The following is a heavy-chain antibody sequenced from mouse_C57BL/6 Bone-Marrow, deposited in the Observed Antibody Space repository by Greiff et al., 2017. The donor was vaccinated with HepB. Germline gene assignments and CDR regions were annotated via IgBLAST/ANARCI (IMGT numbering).Heavy chain of an antibody. CDR1: GYTFTSYT. D-gene: IGHD2-1*01. CDR2: INPSSGYT. Sequence: QVQLQQSGAELARPGASVKMSCKASGYTFTSYTMHWVKQSPGQGLEWIGYINPSSGYTKYNQKFKDKATLTADKSSSTAYMQLSSLTSEDSAVYYCARPLYYGNYLYAMDYWGQGTSVTVSS. V-gene: IGHV1-4*01. CDR3: ARPLYYGNYLYAMDY. J-gene: IGHJ4*01.